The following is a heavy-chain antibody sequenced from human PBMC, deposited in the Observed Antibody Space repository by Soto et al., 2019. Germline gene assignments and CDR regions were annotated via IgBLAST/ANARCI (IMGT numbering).Heavy chain of an antibody. CDR1: GFTISGCS. CDR2: ITIRAGNI. J-gene: IGHJ4*01. CDR3: VRDRDLDRDMVHADL. Sequence: GGSLRLSCEASGFTISGCSMNWVRQAPGKGLEWLAYITIRAGNIVYADSVRGRFTISADNAENSVFLQMNSLRDEDTAVYFCVRDRDLDRDMVHADLWGQGTLVTVSS. D-gene: IGHD5-18*01. V-gene: IGHV3-48*02.